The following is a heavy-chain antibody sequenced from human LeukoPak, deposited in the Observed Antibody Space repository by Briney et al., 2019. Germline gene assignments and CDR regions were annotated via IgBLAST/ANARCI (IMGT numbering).Heavy chain of an antibody. CDR2: ISYDGSNK. CDR3: AKDSNSGSYYFIFDY. CDR1: GFTFSSYG. D-gene: IGHD1-26*01. J-gene: IGHJ4*02. Sequence: PGGSLRLSCAASGFTFSSYGMHWVRQAPGKGLEWVAVISYDGSNKYYADSVKGRFTISRDNSKNTLYLQMNSLRAEDTAVYYCAKDSNSGSYYFIFDYWGQGTLVTVSS. V-gene: IGHV3-30*18.